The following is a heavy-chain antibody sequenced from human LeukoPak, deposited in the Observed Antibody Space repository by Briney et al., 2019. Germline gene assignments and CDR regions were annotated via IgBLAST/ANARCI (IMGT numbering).Heavy chain of an antibody. J-gene: IGHJ6*02. D-gene: IGHD4-17*01. Sequence: SETLSLTCTVSGGSISSSSYYWGWIRQPPGKGLEWIGSIYYSGSTYYNPSLKSRVTISVDTSKNQFSLKLRSVTAADTAVYYCARGAKDYVGFYYYYGMDVWGQGTTVTVSS. CDR2: IYYSGST. V-gene: IGHV4-39*01. CDR3: ARGAKDYVGFYYYYGMDV. CDR1: GGSISSSSYY.